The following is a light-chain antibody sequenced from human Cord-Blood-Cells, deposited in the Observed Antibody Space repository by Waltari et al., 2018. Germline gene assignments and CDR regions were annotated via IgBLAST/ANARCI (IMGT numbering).Light chain of an antibody. V-gene: IGKV3-11*01. CDR1: QSVSSY. Sequence: EIVLTQSPATLSLSPGERAPPSCRASQSVSSYLAWYQQKPGQAPRLLIYDASNRATGIPARFSGSGSGTDFTLTISSLEPEDFAVYYCQQRSNWPRLTFGGGTKVEIK. CDR2: DAS. J-gene: IGKJ4*01. CDR3: QQRSNWPRLT.